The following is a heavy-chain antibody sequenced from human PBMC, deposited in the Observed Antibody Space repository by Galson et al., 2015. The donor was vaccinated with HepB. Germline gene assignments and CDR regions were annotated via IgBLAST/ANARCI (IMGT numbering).Heavy chain of an antibody. J-gene: IGHJ4*02. Sequence: SVKVSCKASGYTFTDYYIHWVRQAPGQGLEWMGWINPNSGGTRHAQKFQGRVTATRDTSISTAYMDLSRLRSDDTAVYFCARSRVESLRFLDFLLVDYWGQGTLVTVSS. CDR2: INPNSGGT. CDR1: GYTFTDYY. V-gene: IGHV1-2*02. CDR3: ARSRVESLRFLDFLLVDY. D-gene: IGHD3-3*01.